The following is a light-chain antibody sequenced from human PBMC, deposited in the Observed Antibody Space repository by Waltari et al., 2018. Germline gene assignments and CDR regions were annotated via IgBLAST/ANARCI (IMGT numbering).Light chain of an antibody. CDR3: QHYVRLPAT. Sequence: EIVLTQSPGTLSLSPGERATLSCRASQSVSRSLAWYQQKPGQAPRLLIYGASNRAAGIPDRFSGSGSGTDFSLTISRLKPEDFAVYYCQHYVRLPATFGQGTKVEIK. V-gene: IGKV3-20*01. J-gene: IGKJ1*01. CDR2: GAS. CDR1: QSVSRS.